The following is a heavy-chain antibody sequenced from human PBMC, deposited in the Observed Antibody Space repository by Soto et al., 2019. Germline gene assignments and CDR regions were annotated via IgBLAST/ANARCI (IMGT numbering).Heavy chain of an antibody. CDR2: ISGSGGST. J-gene: IGHJ4*02. Sequence: GGSLRLSCAASGFTFSSYAMSWVRQAPGKGLEWVSAISGSGGSTYYADSVKGRFTISRDNSKNTLYLQMNSLRAEDTAVYYCAKDKMTTVTTPRGLLYHYFDYWGQGTLVTVSS. CDR1: GFTFSSYA. CDR3: AKDKMTTVTTPRGLLYHYFDY. V-gene: IGHV3-23*01. D-gene: IGHD4-4*01.